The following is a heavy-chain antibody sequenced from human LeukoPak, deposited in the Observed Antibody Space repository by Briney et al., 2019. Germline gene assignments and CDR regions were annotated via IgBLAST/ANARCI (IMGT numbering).Heavy chain of an antibody. V-gene: IGHV3-7*03. CDR1: GFTFSSYW. CDR3: ARVMDFDWLLHIDY. Sequence: GGSLRLSCAASGFTFSSYWMSWVRQAPGKGLEWVANIKQDGSEKYYVDSVKGRFTISRDNAKNSLYLQMNSLRAEDTALYYCARVMDFDWLLHIDYWGQGTLVTVSS. CDR2: IKQDGSEK. D-gene: IGHD3-9*01. J-gene: IGHJ4*02.